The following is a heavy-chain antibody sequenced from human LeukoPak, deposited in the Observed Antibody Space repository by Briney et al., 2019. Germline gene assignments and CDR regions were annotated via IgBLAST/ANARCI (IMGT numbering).Heavy chain of an antibody. CDR1: GGSFSGYY. CDR2: INHSGST. CDR3: ARGRCSSTSCYSPSTGWFDP. D-gene: IGHD2-2*02. J-gene: IGHJ5*02. Sequence: SETLFLTCAVYGGSFSGYYWSWIRQPPGKGLEWIGEINHSGSTNYNPSLKSRVTISVDTSKNQFSLKLSSVTAADTAVYYCARGRCSSTSCYSPSTGWFDPWGQGTLVTVSS. V-gene: IGHV4-34*01.